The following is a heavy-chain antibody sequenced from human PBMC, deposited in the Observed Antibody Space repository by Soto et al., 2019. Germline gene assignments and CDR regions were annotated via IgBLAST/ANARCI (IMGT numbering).Heavy chain of an antibody. Sequence: ASVKVSCKASGYTFTSYYMHWVRQAPGQGLEWMGIINPSGGSTSYAQKFQGRVTMTRDTSTSTVYMELSSLRSEDTAVYYCAIISTVVRDHFRDYFDYWGQGTLVTVSS. CDR3: AIISTVVRDHFRDYFDY. CDR2: INPSGGST. CDR1: GYTFTSYY. V-gene: IGHV1-46*03. J-gene: IGHJ4*02. D-gene: IGHD2-15*01.